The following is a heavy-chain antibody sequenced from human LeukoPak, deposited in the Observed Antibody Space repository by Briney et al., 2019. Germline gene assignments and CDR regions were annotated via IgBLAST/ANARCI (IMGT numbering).Heavy chain of an antibody. Sequence: ASVKVSCKASGYTFTSYYMHWVRQAPGQGLEWMGIINPSGGSTSYAQKLQGRVTMTTDTSTSTAYMELRSLRSDDTAVYYCAMNGDYMESWGQGTLVTVSS. D-gene: IGHD4-17*01. CDR3: AMNGDYMES. CDR2: INPSGGST. CDR1: GYTFTSYY. J-gene: IGHJ4*02. V-gene: IGHV1-46*01.